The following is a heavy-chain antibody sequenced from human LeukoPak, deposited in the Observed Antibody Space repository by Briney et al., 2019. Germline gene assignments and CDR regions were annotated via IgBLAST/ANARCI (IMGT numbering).Heavy chain of an antibody. CDR3: ARAQPGYSSGDDAFDI. Sequence: KPSETLSLTCAVYGGSFSSYYWGWIRQPPGKGLEWIGYIYYSGSTNYNPSLKSRVTISVDTSKNQFSLKLSSVTAADTAVYYCARAQPGYSSGDDAFDIWGQGTMVTVSS. CDR2: IYYSGST. J-gene: IGHJ3*02. V-gene: IGHV4-59*01. D-gene: IGHD6-19*01. CDR1: GGSFSSYY.